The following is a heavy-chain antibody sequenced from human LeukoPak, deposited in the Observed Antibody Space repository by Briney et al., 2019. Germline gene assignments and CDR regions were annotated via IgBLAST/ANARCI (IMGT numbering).Heavy chain of an antibody. D-gene: IGHD1-26*01. Sequence: SETLSLTCTVSGGSISSSSYYWGWIRRPPGKGLEWIGSIYYSGSTYYNPSLKSRVTISVDTSKNQFSLKLSSVTAADTAVYYCARHPLHIVGATLTFFDYWGQGTLVTVSS. V-gene: IGHV4-39*01. CDR3: ARHPLHIVGATLTFFDY. CDR1: GGSISSSSYY. J-gene: IGHJ4*02. CDR2: IYYSGST.